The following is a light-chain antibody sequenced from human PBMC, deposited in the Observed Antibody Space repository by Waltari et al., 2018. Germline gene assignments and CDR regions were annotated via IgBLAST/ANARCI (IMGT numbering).Light chain of an antibody. CDR2: GGS. J-gene: IGKJ3*01. CDR1: QGISSY. Sequence: IQLTQSPLSLSASVGDRVTITCRASQGISSYLAWYQPKAGRAPKLLIYGGSTVPSGVPARFSGSGFGTDFTLTIRSLQPEDFATYYCLQVNSYPFTFGPGTTVDIK. CDR3: LQVNSYPFT. V-gene: IGKV1-9*01.